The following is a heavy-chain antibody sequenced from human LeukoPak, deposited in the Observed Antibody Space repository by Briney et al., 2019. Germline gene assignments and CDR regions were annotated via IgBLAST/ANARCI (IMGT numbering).Heavy chain of an antibody. CDR2: IIPILGTA. J-gene: IGHJ5*02. V-gene: IGHV1-69*13. Sequence: ASVKVSCKASGGTFSSYAISWVRQAPGQGLEWMGGIIPILGTANYAQKFQGRVTITADESTSTAYMELSSLRSEDTAVYYCAGVDTAMATGVWFDPWGQGTLVTVSS. D-gene: IGHD5-18*01. CDR3: AGVDTAMATGVWFDP. CDR1: GGTFSSYA.